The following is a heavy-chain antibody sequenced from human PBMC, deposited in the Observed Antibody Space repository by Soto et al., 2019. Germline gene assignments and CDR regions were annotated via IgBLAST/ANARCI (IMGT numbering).Heavy chain of an antibody. Sequence: QVQLVQSGAEVKKPGSSVRVSCKASGTIFSSYTISWVRQVPGQGLEWMGRIIPILGETNSAQKFQSRVTLTPDKSTNTAYTELNSLRLEDTALYYCARGLGGRTDDWGPGTTVTVAS. CDR3: ARGLGGRTDD. CDR1: GTIFSSYT. J-gene: IGHJ6*02. CDR2: IIPILGET. D-gene: IGHD3-16*01. V-gene: IGHV1-69*08.